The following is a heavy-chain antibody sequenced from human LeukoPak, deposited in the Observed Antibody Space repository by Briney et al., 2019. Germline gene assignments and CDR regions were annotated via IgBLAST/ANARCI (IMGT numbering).Heavy chain of an antibody. CDR3: AKGVPYQLLPYYMDV. Sequence: QTGGSLRLSCVASGSTFSNYVMNWVRQAPGKGLEWVSAISGSGGSTYYADSVKGRFTISRDNSKNTLYLQMNSLRAEDTAVYYCAKGVPYQLLPYYMDVWGKGTTVTVSS. V-gene: IGHV3-23*01. CDR2: ISGSGGST. CDR1: GSTFSNYV. D-gene: IGHD2-2*01. J-gene: IGHJ6*03.